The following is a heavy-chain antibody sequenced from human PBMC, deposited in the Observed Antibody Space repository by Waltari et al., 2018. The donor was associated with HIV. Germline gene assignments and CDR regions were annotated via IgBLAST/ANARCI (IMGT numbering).Heavy chain of an antibody. CDR1: GSRFNDHG. CDR3: ARDSSRVLWFGESLPT. Sequence: QVQVVESGGGVVQPGRSLRLSCAASGSRFNDHGMHWVRQTPGKGLEWVALMSDDGSKRFYAESVRGRFVVSRDNSKKIFYLQMNSLRPDDTAVYFCARDSSRVLWFGESLPTWGQGTLVSVSP. D-gene: IGHD3-10*01. J-gene: IGHJ4*02. V-gene: IGHV3-30*03. CDR2: MSDDGSKR.